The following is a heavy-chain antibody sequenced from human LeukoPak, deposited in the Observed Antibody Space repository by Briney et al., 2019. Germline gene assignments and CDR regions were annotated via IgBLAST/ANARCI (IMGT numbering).Heavy chain of an antibody. D-gene: IGHD2-2*01. CDR1: GYSFSEYG. Sequence: SVKVSCKSSGYSFSEYGIAWVRQARGQGLEWMGRIIPILGIANYAQKFQGRVTITADKSTSTAYMELSSLRSEDTAVYYCASGCSSTSCPFDYWGQGTLVTVSS. CDR3: ASGCSSTSCPFDY. J-gene: IGHJ4*02. V-gene: IGHV1-69*04. CDR2: IIPILGIA.